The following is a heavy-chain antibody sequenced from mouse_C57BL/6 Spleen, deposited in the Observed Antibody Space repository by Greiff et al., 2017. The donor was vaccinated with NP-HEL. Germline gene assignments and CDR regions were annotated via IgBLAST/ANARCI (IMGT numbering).Heavy chain of an antibody. CDR2: IDPNSGGT. CDR1: GYTFTSYW. CDR3: ARSRFDY. Sequence: VQLQQSGAELVKPGASVKLSCKASGYTFTSYWMHWVKQRPGRGLEGIGRIDPNSGGTKYNEKFKSKATLTVDKPSSPAYMQLSSLTSEDSAVYYCARSRFDYWGQGTTLTVSS. V-gene: IGHV1-72*01. J-gene: IGHJ2*01.